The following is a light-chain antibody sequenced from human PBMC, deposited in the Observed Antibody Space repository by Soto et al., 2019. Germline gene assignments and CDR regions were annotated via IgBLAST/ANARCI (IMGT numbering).Light chain of an antibody. CDR3: EHYGDSPPYS. J-gene: IGKJ2*03. CDR2: GAY. CDR1: QSISSTS. Sequence: EIVLTQSPATLSLSPGERVTLSCGASQSISSTSIAWYQHKPGLAPRLLVYGAYRRATGTPDRFSGSGSETDFPLTSLRLECEDFAVYYCEHYGDSPPYSFGEGTKEEIK. V-gene: IGKV3D-20*01.